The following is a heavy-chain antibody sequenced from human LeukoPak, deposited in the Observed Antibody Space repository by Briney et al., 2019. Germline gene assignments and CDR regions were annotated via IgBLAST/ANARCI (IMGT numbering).Heavy chain of an antibody. CDR2: INSDGSST. V-gene: IGHV3-74*01. D-gene: IGHD4-17*01. J-gene: IGHJ4*02. Sequence: PGGSLRLSCAASGFTFSSYWMHWVRQAPGKGLVWGSRINSDGSSTSYADSVKGRFTISRNNVENTMYLQMNSLRAEDTAVYYCARVTYGDSPVDYWGQGTLVTVSS. CDR1: GFTFSSYW. CDR3: ARVTYGDSPVDY.